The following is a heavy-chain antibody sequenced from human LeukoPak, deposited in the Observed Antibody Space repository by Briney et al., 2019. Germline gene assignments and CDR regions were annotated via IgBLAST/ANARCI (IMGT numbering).Heavy chain of an antibody. J-gene: IGHJ4*02. Sequence: SETLSLICTVSGGPISSGSYYWRWIRQPAGKGLEWIERIYTSGSTNYNPSLKSRLSMSVYTSKNQFSLKLSYVPAADPVVDFCARGRKYTSGYRVTELGSGYSDYWGEGTLVTVSS. V-gene: IGHV4-61*02. CDR1: GGPISSGSYY. D-gene: IGHD5-18*01. CDR3: ARGRKYTSGYRVTELGSGYSDY. CDR2: IYTSGST.